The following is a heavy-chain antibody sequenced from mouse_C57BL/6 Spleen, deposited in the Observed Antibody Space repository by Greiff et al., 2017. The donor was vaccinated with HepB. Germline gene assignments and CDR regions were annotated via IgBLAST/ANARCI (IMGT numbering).Heavy chain of an antibody. CDR1: GYTFTSYW. Sequence: QFQLQQPGAELARPGSSAKLSCKASGYTFTSYWLDWVKQRPVQVLEWIGNIYPSDSETHYNQKFKDKATLTVDKSSSTAYMQLSSLTSEDSAVYYCASGDSSGYVTWGQGTTLTVSS. CDR3: ASGDSSGYVT. CDR2: IYPSDSET. J-gene: IGHJ2*01. V-gene: IGHV1-61*01. D-gene: IGHD3-2*02.